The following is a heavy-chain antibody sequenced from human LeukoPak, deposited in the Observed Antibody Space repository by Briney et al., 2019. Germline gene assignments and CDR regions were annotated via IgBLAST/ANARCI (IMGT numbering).Heavy chain of an antibody. CDR1: GGSLSGYY. CDR3: ARDRGGVVVVAATGDGWFDG. D-gene: IGHD2-15*01. CDR2: INHSGSN. Sequence: SETLSLNCAVYGGSLSGYYWSWIRPPPGKELEWIGNINHSGSNNSHPSLKSRITTSVNTSNNEFSLQLSSVTAAATDVYYCARDRGGVVVVAATGDGWFDGWGQGTLVTVSS. J-gene: IGHJ5*02. V-gene: IGHV4-34*01.